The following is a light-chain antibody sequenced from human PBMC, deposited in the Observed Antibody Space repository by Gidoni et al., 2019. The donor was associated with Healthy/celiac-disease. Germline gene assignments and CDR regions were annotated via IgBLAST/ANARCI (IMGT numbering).Light chain of an antibody. CDR3: QQRSNWPPLT. J-gene: IGKJ4*01. Sequence: DIVLTHSPATLSLSPGERATLSCRASQSVSSYLAWYQQKPGQAPRLLIYDASNRATGIPARFSGSGSGTDFTLTISSLEPEDFAVYYCQQRSNWPPLTFGGGTQVDIK. CDR2: DAS. CDR1: QSVSSY. V-gene: IGKV3-11*01.